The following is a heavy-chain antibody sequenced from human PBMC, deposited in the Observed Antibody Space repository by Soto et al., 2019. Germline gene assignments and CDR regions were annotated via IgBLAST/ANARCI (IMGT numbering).Heavy chain of an antibody. V-gene: IGHV1-69*02. CDR2: IIPILGIA. CDR3: ASLTSGGQYDP. Sequence: QVQLVQSGAEVKKPGSSVKVSCKASGGTFSSYTISWVRQAPGQGLEWMGRIIPILGIANYAQKFQGRVTITADKSTSTAYIELRSLRSEDKAVYYCASLTSGGQYDPWGQGTLVTVSS. D-gene: IGHD2-8*02. J-gene: IGHJ5*02. CDR1: GGTFSSYT.